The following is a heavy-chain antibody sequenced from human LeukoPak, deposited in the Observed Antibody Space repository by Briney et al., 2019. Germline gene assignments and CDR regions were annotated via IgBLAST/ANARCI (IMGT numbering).Heavy chain of an antibody. D-gene: IGHD3-10*01. Sequence: GGSLRLSCAASGFTFSSYPMSWVRQAPGKGLEWVSVISDSGGSTHYADSVKGRFTISRDNSKNTLYLQMNSLRAEDTAVYYCAKDAVRGSGRINWFDSWGQGTLVTVSS. J-gene: IGHJ5*01. CDR1: GFTFSSYP. CDR3: AKDAVRGSGRINWFDS. CDR2: ISDSGGST. V-gene: IGHV3-23*01.